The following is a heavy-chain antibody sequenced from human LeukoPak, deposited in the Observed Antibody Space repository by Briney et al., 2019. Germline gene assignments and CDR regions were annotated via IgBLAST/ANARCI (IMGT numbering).Heavy chain of an antibody. Sequence: SETLSLTCTVSGGSLSNYYWSWIRLPPGKGLEWIGYIYYSGSTNYNPSLKSRVTISVDTSKNQFSLKLSSVTAADTAVYYCARLGRDGYNFYYWGQGTLVTVSS. J-gene: IGHJ4*02. CDR2: IYYSGST. CDR3: ARLGRDGYNFYY. CDR1: GGSLSNYY. D-gene: IGHD5-24*01. V-gene: IGHV4-59*08.